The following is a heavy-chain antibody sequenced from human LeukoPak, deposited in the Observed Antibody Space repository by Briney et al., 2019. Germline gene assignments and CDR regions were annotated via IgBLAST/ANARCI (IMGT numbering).Heavy chain of an antibody. Sequence: PGRSLRLSCAASGFTFSSYAMHWVRQAPGKGLEWVAVISYDGSNKYYADSVKGRFTISRDNSKNTLYLQMNSLRDEDTAVYYCAKWGDFDVLTGYYVPDFWGQGTLVTVSS. CDR2: ISYDGSNK. J-gene: IGHJ4*02. CDR3: AKWGDFDVLTGYYVPDF. CDR1: GFTFSSYA. V-gene: IGHV3-30*04. D-gene: IGHD3-9*01.